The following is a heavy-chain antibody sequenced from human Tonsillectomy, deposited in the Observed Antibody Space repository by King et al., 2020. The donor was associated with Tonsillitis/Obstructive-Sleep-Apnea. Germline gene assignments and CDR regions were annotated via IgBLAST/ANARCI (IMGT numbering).Heavy chain of an antibody. CDR1: GFPFSSYS. CDR3: AKGSNFASSSGYSYIDD. CDR2: ISSSGGST. D-gene: IGHD6-6*01. Sequence: VQLVESGGGLVQPGGSLRLSCAASGFPFSSYSMIWVRQAPGKGLEWVSSISSSGGSTYSADSVKGRFTISRDNSKNTLFLQLNSLRAEDTAVYYCAKGSNFASSSGYSYIDDWGQGTLVTVSS. V-gene: IGHV3-23*04. J-gene: IGHJ4*02.